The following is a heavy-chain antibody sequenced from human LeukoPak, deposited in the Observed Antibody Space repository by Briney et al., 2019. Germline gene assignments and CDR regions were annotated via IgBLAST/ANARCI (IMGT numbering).Heavy chain of an antibody. CDR1: GGSFSGYY. CDR2: INYSGST. J-gene: IGHJ5*02. V-gene: IGHV4-34*01. CDR3: ARGGYCSGGNCYDPTGFDP. D-gene: IGHD2-15*01. Sequence: SETLSLTCAVYGGSFSGYYLSWIRLPPGKGLEWIGEINYSGSTNYNPSLRSRITISVDTSKNQFSLKLNSVTAADTAVYYCARGGYCSGGNCYDPTGFDPWGQGTLVTVSS.